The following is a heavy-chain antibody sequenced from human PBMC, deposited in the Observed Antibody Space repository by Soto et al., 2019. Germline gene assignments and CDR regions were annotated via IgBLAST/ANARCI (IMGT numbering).Heavy chain of an antibody. V-gene: IGHV3-30*18. J-gene: IGHJ4*02. Sequence: QVQLVESGGGVVQPGRSLRLSCAASGFIFSSYGMHWVRQAPGKGLEWVAIISYDGSNKYYADSVKGRFTISRDNAKHTRYLHMISLRPEDTAVYSAAKGAYSGSYFDYWGQETLVTVSS. CDR1: GFIFSSYG. CDR2: ISYDGSNK. CDR3: AKGAYSGSYFDY. D-gene: IGHD1-26*01.